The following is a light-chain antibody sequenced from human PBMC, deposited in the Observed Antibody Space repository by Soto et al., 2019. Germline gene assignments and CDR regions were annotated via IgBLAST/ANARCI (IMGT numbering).Light chain of an antibody. CDR2: EVS. V-gene: IGLV2-14*01. J-gene: IGLJ1*01. CDR3: SSFSRSTTLDYV. CDR1: SSDVGGYTY. Sequence: QSALTQPASVSGSPGQSITISCTGTSSDVGGYTYVSWYQRYPDKAPQLIIYEVSNRPSGVSNRFSGSKSGNTASLTISGLQAEDEADYYCSSFSRSTTLDYVFGTGTKLTVL.